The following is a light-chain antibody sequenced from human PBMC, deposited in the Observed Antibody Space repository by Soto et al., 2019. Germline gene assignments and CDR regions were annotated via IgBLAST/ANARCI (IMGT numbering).Light chain of an antibody. CDR3: QHYNSYSEA. J-gene: IGKJ1*01. CDR2: KAS. Sequence: DLQMTPSPSPLSGTVGERVTIPCRASQTISSWLAWYQQKPGKAPKLLIYKASTLKSGVPSRFSGSGSGTEFTLTISSLQPDDFATYYCQHYNSYSEAFGQGTKGDIK. CDR1: QTISSW. V-gene: IGKV1-5*03.